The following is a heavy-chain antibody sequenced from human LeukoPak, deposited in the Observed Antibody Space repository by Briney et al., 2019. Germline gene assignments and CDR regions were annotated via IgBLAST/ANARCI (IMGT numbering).Heavy chain of an antibody. J-gene: IGHJ4*02. Sequence: SETLSLTCTVSGASISSSSHFWGWIRQPPGKGLQWIGSIYYSGGTYYNPSLKSRVTISADTSKNQFSLKLSSVTAADTAVYYCASTRPSSSWYYWGQGTLVTVSS. CDR3: ASTRPSSSWYY. CDR1: GASISSSSHF. CDR2: IYYSGGT. V-gene: IGHV4-39*01. D-gene: IGHD6-13*01.